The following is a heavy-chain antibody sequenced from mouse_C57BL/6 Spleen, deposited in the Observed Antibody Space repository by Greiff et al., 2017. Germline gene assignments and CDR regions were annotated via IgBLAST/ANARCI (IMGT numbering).Heavy chain of an antibody. CDR1: GYAFSSYW. V-gene: IGHV1-80*01. J-gene: IGHJ1*03. D-gene: IGHD1-1*01. Sequence: VQLQQSGAELVKPGASVKISCKASGYAFSSYWMNWVKQRPGKGLEWIGQIYPGDGDTNYNGKFKGKATLTADKSSRSAYMQLSSLTSEDSAIYFCARLRHYYGSSYEYFDVWGTGTTVTVSS. CDR2: IYPGDGDT. CDR3: ARLRHYYGSSYEYFDV.